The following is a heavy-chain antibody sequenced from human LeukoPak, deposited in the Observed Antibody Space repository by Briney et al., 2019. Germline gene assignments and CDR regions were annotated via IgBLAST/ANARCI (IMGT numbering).Heavy chain of an antibody. J-gene: IGHJ4*02. CDR1: GGTFSSYA. CDR3: ARGPRGYYDILTGYRSPEPFDY. Sequence: SVKVSCKASGGTFSSYAISWVRQAPGQGLEWMGGIMPIFGTANYAQKFQGRVTITADESTSTAYMELSSLRSEDTAVYYCARGPRGYYDILTGYRSPEPFDYWGRGTLVTVSS. CDR2: IMPIFGTA. D-gene: IGHD3-9*01. V-gene: IGHV1-69*13.